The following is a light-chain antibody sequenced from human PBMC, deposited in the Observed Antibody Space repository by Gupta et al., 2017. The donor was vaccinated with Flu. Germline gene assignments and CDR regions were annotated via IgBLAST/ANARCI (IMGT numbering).Light chain of an antibody. CDR1: QNVLDSSTGRNY. CDR2: WAS. J-gene: IGKJ1*01. Sequence: DIVLTQSPDSLAVSLGEKATIRCKSSQNVLDSSTGRNYLAWFQQKPGQPPKLLISWASTRESGVPARFSGRGSRTDFTLSISSLQAEDVAVYYCQQSYTTPWTFGQGTKVE. CDR3: QQSYTTPWT. V-gene: IGKV4-1*01.